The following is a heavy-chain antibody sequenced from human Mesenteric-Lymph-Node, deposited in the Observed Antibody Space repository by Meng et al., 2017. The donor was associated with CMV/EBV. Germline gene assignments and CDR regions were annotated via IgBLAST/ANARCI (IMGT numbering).Heavy chain of an antibody. CDR3: ARTNNWGFDY. CDR2: IKNIEDKT. Sequence: QVQVVQPGADVKKPGALLKVSCKASGYTFSSYALHWVRQAPGQRLEWMGWIKNIEDKTNTSQNFPRRVTLTRDTSANTAYMELSILRSAAPAVYYCARTNNWGFDYWGQGTLVTVSS. J-gene: IGHJ4*02. V-gene: IGHV1-3*04. D-gene: IGHD3-16*01. CDR1: GYTFSSYA.